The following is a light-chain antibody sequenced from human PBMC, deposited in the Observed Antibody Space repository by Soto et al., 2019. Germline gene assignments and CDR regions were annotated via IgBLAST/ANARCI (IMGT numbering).Light chain of an antibody. Sequence: EIQMTQSPSTLSASVGDRFTITCRASQSISSWLAWYQQKPGKAPKLLIYDASSLQSGVPSRFSGSGSGTEFTLTISSLQPDDFATYYCQQYETFSGTFGPGTRLEIK. CDR2: DAS. CDR1: QSISSW. CDR3: QQYETFSGT. J-gene: IGKJ5*01. V-gene: IGKV1-5*01.